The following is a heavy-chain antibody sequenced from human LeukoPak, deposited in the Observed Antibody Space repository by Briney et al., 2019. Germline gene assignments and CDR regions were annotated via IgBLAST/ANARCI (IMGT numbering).Heavy chain of an antibody. CDR2: ISSSSSYI. D-gene: IGHD5-18*01. CDR1: GFTFSSYA. Sequence: GGSLRLSCAASGFTFSSYALIWVRRAPGKGLEWVSSISSSSSYIYYADSVKGRFTISRDNAKNSLYLQMNSLRAEDTAVYYCASGYSYGYYFDYWGQGTLVTVSS. V-gene: IGHV3-21*01. CDR3: ASGYSYGYYFDY. J-gene: IGHJ4*02.